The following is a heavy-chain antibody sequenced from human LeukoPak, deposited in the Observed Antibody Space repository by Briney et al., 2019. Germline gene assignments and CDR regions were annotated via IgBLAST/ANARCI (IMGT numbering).Heavy chain of an antibody. V-gene: IGHV1-18*01. D-gene: IGHD1-26*01. J-gene: IGHJ4*02. Sequence: ASVKVSCKASGYTFTSYDINWVRQATGQGLEWMGWISAYNGNTNYAQKLQGRVTMTTDTSTSTAYMELRSLRSDDTAVYYCARGSNSGSYYYFDYWGQGTLVTVSS. CDR2: ISAYNGNT. CDR1: GYTFTSYD. CDR3: ARGSNSGSYYYFDY.